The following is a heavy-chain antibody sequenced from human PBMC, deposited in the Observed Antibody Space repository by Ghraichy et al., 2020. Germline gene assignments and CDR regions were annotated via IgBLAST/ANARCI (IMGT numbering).Heavy chain of an antibody. Sequence: SETLSLTCAVSGGSISSGGYSWSWIRQPPGKGLEWNGYIYYSGRTYYNPSLKSRVTISVDTSKNQSSLKLSSVTAADTAVYYCARQPGYCSGGSCYRDNWFDPWGQGTLVTVSS. CDR2: IYYSGRT. D-gene: IGHD2-15*01. CDR3: ARQPGYCSGGSCYRDNWFDP. J-gene: IGHJ5*02. V-gene: IGHV4-30-4*07. CDR1: GGSISSGGYS.